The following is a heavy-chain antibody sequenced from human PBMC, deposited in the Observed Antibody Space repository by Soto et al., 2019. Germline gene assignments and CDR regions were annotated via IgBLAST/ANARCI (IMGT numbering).Heavy chain of an antibody. CDR3: AREAGGERFLAWLPAVERAKGADKYYFDY. D-gene: IGHD3-3*01. Sequence: QVQLAESGGGVVQPGRSLRLSCAASGFTFSSYGMHWVRQAPGKGLEWVAVIWRDGSNKDYADSVKGRFTISRDNSKHTLTLQMNGLRAEDTAMYYWAREAGGERFLAWLPAVERAKGADKYYFDYWCQGTLVTVSS. CDR2: IWRDGSNK. V-gene: IGHV3-33*01. J-gene: IGHJ4*02. CDR1: GFTFSSYG.